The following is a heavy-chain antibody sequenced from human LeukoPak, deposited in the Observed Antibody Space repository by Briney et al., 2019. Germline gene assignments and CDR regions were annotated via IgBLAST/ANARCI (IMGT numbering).Heavy chain of an antibody. Sequence: EASVKVSCKASGYTFTGYYMHWVRQDPGQGLEWMGLINPNSGGTNYAQKFQGWVTMTRDTSISTAYMELSRLRSDDTAVYYCARVRPLYGDYVFDYWGQGTLVTVSS. V-gene: IGHV1-2*04. CDR3: ARVRPLYGDYVFDY. D-gene: IGHD4-17*01. J-gene: IGHJ4*02. CDR1: GYTFTGYY. CDR2: INPNSGGT.